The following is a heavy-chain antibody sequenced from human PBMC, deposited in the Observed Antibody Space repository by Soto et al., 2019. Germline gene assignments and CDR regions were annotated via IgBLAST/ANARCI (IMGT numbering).Heavy chain of an antibody. Sequence: QVQLVQSGAEVKKPGSSVKVSCKASGGTFSRYSISWVRQAPGQGLEWMGGIIPVFGTANYAQKFQGRVTMTGAYSTSTVYLELSSLTPDGTAVYLCVGCLVSTYFYYYGIDVWGQGTTVTVSS. V-gene: IGHV1-69*12. D-gene: IGHD2-8*01. CDR2: IIPVFGTA. CDR3: VGCLVSTYFYYYGIDV. J-gene: IGHJ6*02. CDR1: GGTFSRYS.